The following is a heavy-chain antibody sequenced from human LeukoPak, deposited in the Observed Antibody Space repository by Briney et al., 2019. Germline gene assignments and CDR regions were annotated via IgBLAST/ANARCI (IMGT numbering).Heavy chain of an antibody. Sequence: GGSLKISCKGSGYSFTSYWIGWVRQMPGKGLGWRGIIYPGDSDTRYSPSFQGQVTISADKSISTAYLQWSSLKASDTAMYYCARRSVEMATMMIDYWGQGTLVTVSS. CDR1: GYSFTSYW. CDR3: ARRSVEMATMMIDY. CDR2: IYPGDSDT. V-gene: IGHV5-51*01. J-gene: IGHJ4*02. D-gene: IGHD5-24*01.